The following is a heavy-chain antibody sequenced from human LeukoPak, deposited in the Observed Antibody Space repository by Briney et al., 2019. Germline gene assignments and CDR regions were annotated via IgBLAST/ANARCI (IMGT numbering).Heavy chain of an antibody. CDR2: VNPSGGST. J-gene: IGHJ4*02. CDR3: ARGAPPYSSSWCPLDY. CDR1: GYTFTSYY. D-gene: IGHD6-13*01. V-gene: IGHV1-46*01. Sequence: ASVKVSCKASGYTFTSYYMHWVRQAPGQGLEWMGIVNPSGGSTSYAQKFQGRVTMTRDTSTSTVYMELSSLRSEDTAVYYCARGAPPYSSSWCPLDYWGQGTLVTVSS.